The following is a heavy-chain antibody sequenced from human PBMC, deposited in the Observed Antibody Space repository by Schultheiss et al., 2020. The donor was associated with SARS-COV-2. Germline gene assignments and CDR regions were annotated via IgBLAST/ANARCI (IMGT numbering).Heavy chain of an antibody. CDR3: ARDFSSINDYNHEYYFDY. D-gene: IGHD1-14*01. CDR1: GFTFSSYG. J-gene: IGHJ4*02. CDR2: ISYDGNNK. V-gene: IGHV3-30*03. Sequence: GGSLRLSCAASGFTFSSYGMHWVRQAPGKGLEWLAVISYDGNNKYYADSVKGRFTISRDNSKNTLYLQMNSLRAEDTAVYYCARDFSSINDYNHEYYFDYWGQGTLVTVSS.